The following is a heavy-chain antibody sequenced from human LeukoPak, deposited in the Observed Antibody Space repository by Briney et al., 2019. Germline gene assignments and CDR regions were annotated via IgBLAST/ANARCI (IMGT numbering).Heavy chain of an antibody. CDR1: GFTFSSYA. CDR3: AKGASIHVTGPDY. J-gene: IGHJ4*02. V-gene: IGHV3-23*01. Sequence: GGSLRLSCAASGFTFSSYAMSWVRQAPGKGLEWVSVINDSGGSTYYADSVKGRFTISRDNSKNTLYLQMNSLRAEDTAVYYCAKGASIHVTGPDYWGPGTLVIVSS. D-gene: IGHD3-9*01. CDR2: INDSGGST.